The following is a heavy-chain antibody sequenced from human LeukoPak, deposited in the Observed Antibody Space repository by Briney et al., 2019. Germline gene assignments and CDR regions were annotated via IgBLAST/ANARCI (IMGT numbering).Heavy chain of an antibody. J-gene: IGHJ4*02. Sequence: ASVKVSCKASGYAFSFYGINWVRQAPGQGLEWMGFISVNNGNTHYAEKFQGRVTMATDTSTSTAYLEVRSLRSDDTAVYYCQRITIFGVVIDFDYWGPGTLVTVSS. V-gene: IGHV1-18*01. CDR3: QRITIFGVVIDFDY. CDR2: ISVNNGNT. CDR1: GYAFSFYG. D-gene: IGHD3-3*01.